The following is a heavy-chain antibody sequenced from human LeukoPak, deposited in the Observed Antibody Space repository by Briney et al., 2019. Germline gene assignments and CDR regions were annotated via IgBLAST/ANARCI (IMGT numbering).Heavy chain of an antibody. D-gene: IGHD6-19*01. Sequence: GGSLRLSCAASGFTFSSYAMSWVRQAPGKGLEWVSAISGSGGSTYYADSVKGRFTISRDNSKNTLYLQMNSLRAEDTAVYYCAKDMRYSSGWYAGELDYWGQGTLVTVSS. CDR3: AKDMRYSSGWYAGELDY. CDR1: GFTFSSYA. V-gene: IGHV3-23*01. J-gene: IGHJ4*02. CDR2: ISGSGGST.